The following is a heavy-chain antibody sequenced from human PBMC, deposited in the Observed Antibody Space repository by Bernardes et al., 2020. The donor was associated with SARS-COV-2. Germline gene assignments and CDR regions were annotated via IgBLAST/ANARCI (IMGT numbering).Heavy chain of an antibody. D-gene: IGHD6-19*01. CDR2: ISGSGGST. CDR3: AKDMEISSGWYGPPDYFDY. V-gene: IGHV3-23*01. Sequence: GGSLRLSCAASGFTFSSYAMSWVRQAPGKGLEWVSAISGSGGSTYYADSVKGRFTISRDNSKNTLYLQMNSLRAEDTAVYYCAKDMEISSGWYGPPDYFDYWGQGTLVTVSS. CDR1: GFTFSSYA. J-gene: IGHJ4*02.